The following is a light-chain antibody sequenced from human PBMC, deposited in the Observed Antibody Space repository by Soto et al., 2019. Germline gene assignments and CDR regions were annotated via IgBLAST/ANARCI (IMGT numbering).Light chain of an antibody. J-gene: IGKJ2*01. Sequence: EIVMTQSPATLSVSPGERVTLSCRASQSVSSNLAWYQQQPGQAPRLLIYGASTRATGIPARFSGSGSGTEFTLTISSLQSEDFAVYYCQQYHNWPPFTFGQGTKLEIK. CDR1: QSVSSN. CDR2: GAS. V-gene: IGKV3-15*01. CDR3: QQYHNWPPFT.